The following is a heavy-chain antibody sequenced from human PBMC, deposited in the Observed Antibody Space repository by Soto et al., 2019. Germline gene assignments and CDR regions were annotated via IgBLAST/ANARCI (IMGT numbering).Heavy chain of an antibody. V-gene: IGHV4-59*01. Sequence: SETLPLTCAVSGASISSYYWSWIRQPPGKGLEWIGYVYYTGSTNYNPSVKSRVTMSVDTSKNQFSLKLTSVTAADTAVYYCALGAGDYNTHFDDWCQGTLVTLS. D-gene: IGHD4-17*01. CDR2: VYYTGST. CDR1: GASISSYY. CDR3: ALGAGDYNTHFDD. J-gene: IGHJ4*02.